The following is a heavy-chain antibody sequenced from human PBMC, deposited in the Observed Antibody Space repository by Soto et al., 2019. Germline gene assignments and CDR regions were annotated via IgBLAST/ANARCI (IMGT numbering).Heavy chain of an antibody. J-gene: IGHJ6*02. V-gene: IGHV1-8*01. CDR1: GSTFTNYD. CDR2: MNPKSGNT. Sequence: QVQLMQSGAEVKKPGASVKVSCKASGSTFTNYDINWVRQATGQGLEWMGWMNPKSGNTGYARKFQGRLTLTRNTSITTAYMALSSLRSEDTAVYYCARNYGMDVWGQGTTVTVSS. CDR3: ARNYGMDV.